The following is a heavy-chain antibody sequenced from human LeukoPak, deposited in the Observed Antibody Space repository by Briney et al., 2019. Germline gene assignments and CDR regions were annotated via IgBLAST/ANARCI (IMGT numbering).Heavy chain of an antibody. V-gene: IGHV3-53*01. CDR2: LYSDGNT. Sequence: GGSLRLSCAASGFTVITNDTTWVRRAPGKGLEWVSVLYSDGNTKYADSVQGRFTTSRDNSKNTLYLEMNSLSPDDTAVYYCARGVEPLAANTLAYWGQGTLVTVSS. CDR3: ARGVEPLAANTLAY. J-gene: IGHJ4*02. CDR1: GFTVITND. D-gene: IGHD1-14*01.